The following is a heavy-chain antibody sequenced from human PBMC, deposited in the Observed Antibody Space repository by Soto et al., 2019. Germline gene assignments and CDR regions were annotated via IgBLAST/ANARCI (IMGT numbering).Heavy chain of an antibody. V-gene: IGHV3-74*01. J-gene: IGHJ4*02. CDR3: LRDQDQWNELVDK. CDR2: ISQDGAIA. Sequence: PGGSLRLSCAASGFAFGSYWMHWVRQAPGKGLVWVSRISQDGAIATQADSVKGRFTISRDNAKNTLFLQMNSLRADDTAVYYCLRDQDQWNELVDKWGQETLVTVSS. CDR1: GFAFGSYW. D-gene: IGHD1-1*01.